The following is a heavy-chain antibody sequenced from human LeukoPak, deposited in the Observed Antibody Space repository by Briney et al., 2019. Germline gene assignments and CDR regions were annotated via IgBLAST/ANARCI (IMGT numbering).Heavy chain of an antibody. D-gene: IGHD2-21*02. CDR2: ISSSSSYI. Sequence: GGSLRLSCAASGFTFSSYSMNWVRQAPGKGLEWVSSISSSSSYIYYADSVKGRFTISRDNAKNSLCLQMNSLRAEDTAVYYCARAVVVTALDYWGQGTLVTVSS. V-gene: IGHV3-21*01. CDR1: GFTFSSYS. CDR3: ARAVVVTALDY. J-gene: IGHJ4*02.